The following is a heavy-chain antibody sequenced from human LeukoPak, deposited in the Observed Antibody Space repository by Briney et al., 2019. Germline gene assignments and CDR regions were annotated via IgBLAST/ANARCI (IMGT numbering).Heavy chain of an antibody. CDR2: TNHRGGT. Sequence: SETLSLTCAFSGGSFSGYSWSWIRQTPGQGLEWIGETNHRGGTNYNPSLKSRVTISVDASKSQFYLKLSSVTAADTAVYYCARVSRWFLAVAGYADFWGQGTQVTVSS. CDR1: GGSFSGYS. J-gene: IGHJ4*02. CDR3: ARVSRWFLAVAGYADF. V-gene: IGHV4-34*01. D-gene: IGHD6-19*01.